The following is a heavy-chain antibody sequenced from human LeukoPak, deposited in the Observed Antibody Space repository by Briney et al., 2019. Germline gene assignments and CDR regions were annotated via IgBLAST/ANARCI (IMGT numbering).Heavy chain of an antibody. CDR3: ARSPTYYYMDV. V-gene: IGHV3-30-3*01. CDR2: ISYDGINK. J-gene: IGHJ6*03. Sequence: PGESLRLSCEASGFTFSNYVIHWVRQAPGKGLEWLAVISYDGINKYYADSVKGRFTISRDQSKTTVDLQMDSLGGADTAVYYCARSPTYYYMDVCGKGTTVTVSS. CDR1: GFTFSNYV.